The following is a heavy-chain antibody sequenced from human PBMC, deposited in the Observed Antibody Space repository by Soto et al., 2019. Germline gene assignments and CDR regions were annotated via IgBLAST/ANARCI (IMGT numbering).Heavy chain of an antibody. J-gene: IGHJ6*02. D-gene: IGHD6-13*01. V-gene: IGHV1-3*01. CDR3: ATSTIDTSTWKQYFYGMDV. Sequence: AASVKVSCKASEDTFTRYVIHWVRQAPGQRLEWMGWINAGNGNTKYSQNFQGRVTITRDASASTAYMELSSLRSQDTAVYYCATSTIDTSTWKQYFYGMDVWGQGSTDTVSS. CDR2: INAGNGNT. CDR1: EDTFTRYV.